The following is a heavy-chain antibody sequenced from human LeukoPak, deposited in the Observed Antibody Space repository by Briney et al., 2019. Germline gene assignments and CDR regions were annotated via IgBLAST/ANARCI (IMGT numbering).Heavy chain of an antibody. CDR2: ISSSSYI. CDR1: GCTFSGYS. CDR3: ARDLVLAARSFDY. V-gene: IGHV3-21*01. J-gene: IGHJ4*02. Sequence: GGSLRLSCAASGCTFSGYSMTWVRQAPGKGLEWVSSISSSSYIYYADSVRGRFTISRDNAKNSLYLQMNSLRAEDTAVYYCARDLVLAARSFDYWGQGTLVTVSS. D-gene: IGHD6-6*01.